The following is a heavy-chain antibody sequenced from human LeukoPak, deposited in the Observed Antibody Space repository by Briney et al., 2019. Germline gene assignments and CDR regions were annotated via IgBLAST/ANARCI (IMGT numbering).Heavy chain of an antibody. D-gene: IGHD6-19*01. CDR1: GFTFSSYW. V-gene: IGHV3-7*01. CDR3: ARGGLGYSSGWYGTDDWYFDL. J-gene: IGHJ2*01. CDR2: IKQDGSEK. Sequence: GGSLRLSCAASGFTFSSYWMSWVRQAPGKGLEWVAHIKQDGSEKYYVDSVKGRFTISRDNAKNSLYLQMNSLRAEDTAVYYCARGGLGYSSGWYGTDDWYFDLWGRGTLVTVSS.